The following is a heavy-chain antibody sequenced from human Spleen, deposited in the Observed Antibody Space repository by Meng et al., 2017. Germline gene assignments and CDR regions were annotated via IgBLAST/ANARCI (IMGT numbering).Heavy chain of an antibody. V-gene: IGHV3-66*02. CDR2: IYSGGAT. D-gene: IGHD3-10*01. CDR1: GFSVNTNH. Sequence: GEFLKISCAASGFSVNTNHMTWVRQAPGKGLQWVSVIYSGGATYYADSVKGRFTISRDDSKNMVYLQMRSLTAEDTAIYYCARGGYYFETSGPDYWGQGTLVTVSS. CDR3: ARGGYYFETSGPDY. J-gene: IGHJ4*02.